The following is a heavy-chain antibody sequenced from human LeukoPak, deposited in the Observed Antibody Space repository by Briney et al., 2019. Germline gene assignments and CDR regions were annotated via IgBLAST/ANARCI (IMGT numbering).Heavy chain of an antibody. CDR2: ISYDGSNK. V-gene: IGHV3-30*18. J-gene: IGHJ4*02. CDR1: GFTFSSYG. D-gene: IGHD2-2*01. Sequence: GASLRLSCAASGFTFSSYGMHWVRQAPGKGLEWVAVISYDGSNKYYADSVKGRFTISRDNSKNTLYLQMNSLRAEDTAVYYCAKADCSSTSCYGGMGYYFDYWGQGTLVTVSS. CDR3: AKADCSSTSCYGGMGYYFDY.